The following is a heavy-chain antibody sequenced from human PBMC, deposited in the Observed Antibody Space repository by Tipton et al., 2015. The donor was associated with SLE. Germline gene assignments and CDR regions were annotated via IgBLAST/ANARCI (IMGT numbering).Heavy chain of an antibody. CDR2: INHSGST. V-gene: IGHV4-34*01. CDR3: ARGEDSSGWYEGTF. Sequence: LRLFCAVYGGSFSGYYWSWIRQPPGKGLEWIGEINHSGSTNYNPSLKSRVTISVDTSKNQFSLKLSSVTAADTAVYYCARGEDSSGWYEGTFWGQGTLVTVSS. J-gene: IGHJ4*02. D-gene: IGHD6-19*01. CDR1: GGSFSGYY.